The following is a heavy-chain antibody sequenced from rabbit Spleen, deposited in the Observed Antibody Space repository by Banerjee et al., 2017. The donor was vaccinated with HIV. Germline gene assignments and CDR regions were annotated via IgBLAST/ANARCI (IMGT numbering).Heavy chain of an antibody. CDR2: IYTGGSGGI. J-gene: IGHJ5*01. CDR3: ARGSGDDYDWLDL. V-gene: IGHV1S40*01. CDR1: GFDLSDYYY. Sequence: QSLQESGGGLVKPGASLTLTCTASGFDLSDYYYMYWVRQAPGKGLEWIGCIYTGGSGGIYYATWANGRFTVSKTSSTTVTLQMTSLTAADTATYFCARGSGDDYDWLDLWGPGTLVTVS. D-gene: IGHD2-1*01.